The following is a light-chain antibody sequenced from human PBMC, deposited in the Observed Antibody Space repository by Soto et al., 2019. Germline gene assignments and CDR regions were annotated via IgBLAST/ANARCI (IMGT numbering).Light chain of an antibody. V-gene: IGKV3-20*01. J-gene: IGKJ3*01. CDR2: GPS. Sequence: VLTQSPDTLSLSPGERATLSCRASERISSNFLAWYQQRPGQAPRLLIYGPSTRASGIPDRFSGRGSGTDFALTINRPEPADFAGFYFQKYGTSPFPFGPGTTVEIK. CDR1: ERISSNF. CDR3: QKYGTSPFP.